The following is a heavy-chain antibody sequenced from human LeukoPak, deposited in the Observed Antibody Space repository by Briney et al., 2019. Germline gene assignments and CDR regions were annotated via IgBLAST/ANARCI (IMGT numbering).Heavy chain of an antibody. CDR3: ARGGYYDSSGEIDY. CDR1: GGSISSYY. D-gene: IGHD3-22*01. J-gene: IGHJ4*02. Sequence: PSETLSLTCTVSGGSISSYYWSWIRQPPGKGLEWIGRIYTSGSTNYNPSLKSRVTISVGTSKNQFSLKLSSVTAADTAVYYCARGGYYDSSGEIDYWGQGTLVTVSS. CDR2: IYTSGST. V-gene: IGHV4-4*08.